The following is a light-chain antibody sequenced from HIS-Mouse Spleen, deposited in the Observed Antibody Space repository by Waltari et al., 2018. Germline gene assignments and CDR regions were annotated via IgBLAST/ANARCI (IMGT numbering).Light chain of an antibody. Sequence: QSALTQPRSVSGSPGQSFTISCTGPSSDVGGYNYVSWYQQHPGKAPKLMLYDVSQRPSGVPDRFSGSKSGNTASLTISGLQAEDEADYYCCSYAGSWVFGGGTKLTVL. CDR1: SSDVGGYNY. J-gene: IGLJ3*02. CDR2: DVS. CDR3: CSYAGSWV. V-gene: IGLV2-11*01.